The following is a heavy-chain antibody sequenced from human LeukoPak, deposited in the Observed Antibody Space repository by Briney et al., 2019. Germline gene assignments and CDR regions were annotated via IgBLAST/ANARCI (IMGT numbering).Heavy chain of an antibody. V-gene: IGHV3-23*01. J-gene: IGHJ4*02. Sequence: GGSLRLSCAASGFTFSSYAMSWVRQAPGRRLEWVSAISGSGGSTYYADSVKGRFTISRDNSKNTLYLQMNSLRAEDTAVYYCATQYQLLPFDYWGQGTLVTVSS. D-gene: IGHD2-2*01. CDR1: GFTFSSYA. CDR2: ISGSGGST. CDR3: ATQYQLLPFDY.